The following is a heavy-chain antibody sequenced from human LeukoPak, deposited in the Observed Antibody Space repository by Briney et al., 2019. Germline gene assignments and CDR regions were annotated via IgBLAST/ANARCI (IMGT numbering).Heavy chain of an antibody. CDR2: IYYSGST. D-gene: IGHD5-18*01. CDR1: GGSISSYY. CDR3: ARLFGYSYGPPLFDY. Sequence: SETLSLTCTVSGGSISSYYWSWIRQPPGKGLEWIGYIYYSGSTNYNPSLKSRVTISVDTSKNQFSLKLSSVTAADTAVHYRARLFGYSYGPPLFDYWGQGTLVTVSS. J-gene: IGHJ4*02. V-gene: IGHV4-59*08.